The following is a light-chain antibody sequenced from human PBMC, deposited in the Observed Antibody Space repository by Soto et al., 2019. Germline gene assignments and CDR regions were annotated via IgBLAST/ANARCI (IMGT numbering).Light chain of an antibody. CDR3: RSYASISTLVV. Sequence: QSALTQPASVSGSPGQSITISCTGTNSDVGGYNYVSWYQQHPGKAPKLMVYEVTKRPSGVSNRFSGSKSGNTASLTISGLQAEDEADYYCRSYASISTLVVFGGGTKLTVL. CDR2: EVT. V-gene: IGLV2-14*01. CDR1: NSDVGGYNY. J-gene: IGLJ2*01.